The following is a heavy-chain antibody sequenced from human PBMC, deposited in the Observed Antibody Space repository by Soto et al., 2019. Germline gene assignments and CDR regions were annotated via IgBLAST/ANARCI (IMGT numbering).Heavy chain of an antibody. CDR1: GGSISSGDYY. Sequence: SETLSLTCTVSGGSISSGDYYWSWIRQPPGMGLEWIGYIYYSGSTYYNPSLKSRVTISVDTSKNQFSLKLSSVTAADTAVYYCARDPPTKTAMGHYGMAVWGQGTTVTVSS. D-gene: IGHD5-18*01. V-gene: IGHV4-30-4*01. J-gene: IGHJ6*02. CDR2: IYYSGST. CDR3: ARDPPTKTAMGHYGMAV.